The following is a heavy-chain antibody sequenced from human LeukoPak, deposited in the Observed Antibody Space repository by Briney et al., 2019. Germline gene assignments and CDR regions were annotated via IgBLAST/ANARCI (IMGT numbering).Heavy chain of an antibody. Sequence: PGGSLRLSCAASGFTFSDYYMSWIRQAPGKGLEWVAVISYDGSNKYYADSVKGRFTISRDNSKNTLYLQMNSLRAEDTAVYYCVKDPYHCSGGSCYGVHYWGQGTLATVSS. D-gene: IGHD2-15*01. CDR1: GFTFSDYY. J-gene: IGHJ4*02. CDR2: ISYDGSNK. V-gene: IGHV3-30*18. CDR3: VKDPYHCSGGSCYGVHY.